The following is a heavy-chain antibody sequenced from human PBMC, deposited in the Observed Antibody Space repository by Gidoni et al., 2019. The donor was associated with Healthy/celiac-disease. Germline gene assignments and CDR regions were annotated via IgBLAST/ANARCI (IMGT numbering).Heavy chain of an antibody. D-gene: IGHD2-15*01. CDR1: GYTFTSYA. J-gene: IGHJ5*02. Sequence: QVLLVQSGAEVKKPGASVKVSCKASGYTFTSYAMHWARQAPGQRLEWMGWINAGNGNTKYSQKFQGRVTITRDTSASTAYMELSSLRSEDTAVYYCARDKGGYCSGGSCHWFDPWGQGTLVTVSS. V-gene: IGHV1-3*01. CDR2: INAGNGNT. CDR3: ARDKGGYCSGGSCHWFDP.